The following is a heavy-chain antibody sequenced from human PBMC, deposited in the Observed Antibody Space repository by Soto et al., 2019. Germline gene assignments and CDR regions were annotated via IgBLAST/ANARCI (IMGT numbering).Heavy chain of an antibody. CDR1: GGTFSSYA. D-gene: IGHD6-6*01. CDR2: IIPIFGTA. Sequence: SVKVSCKASGGTFSSYAISWVRQAPGQGLEWMGGIIPIFGTANYAQKFQGRVTITADESTSTAYMELSSLRSEDTAVYYCARASTLEYSSSRYCYGMDVWGQGTTVTVSS. CDR3: ARASTLEYSSSRYCYGMDV. V-gene: IGHV1-69*13. J-gene: IGHJ6*02.